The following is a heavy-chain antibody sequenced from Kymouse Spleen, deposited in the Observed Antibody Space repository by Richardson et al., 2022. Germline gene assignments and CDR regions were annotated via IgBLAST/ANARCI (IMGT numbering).Heavy chain of an antibody. CDR1: GGSFSGYY. CDR3: ARGYCSSTSCFDYSNYPFDY. J-gene: IGHJ4*02. Sequence: QVQLQQWGAGLLKPSETLSLTCAVYGGSFSGYYWSWIRQPPGKGLEWIGEINHSGSTNYNPSLKSRVTISVDTSKNQFSLKLSSVTAADTAVYYCARGYCSSTSCFDYSNYPFDYWGQGTLVTVSS. D-gene: IGHD2-2*02. V-gene: IGHV4-34*01. CDR2: INHSGST.